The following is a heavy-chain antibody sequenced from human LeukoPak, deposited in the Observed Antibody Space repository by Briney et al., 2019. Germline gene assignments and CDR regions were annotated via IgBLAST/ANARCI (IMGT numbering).Heavy chain of an antibody. D-gene: IGHD3-10*01. CDR3: ARGLGYGSGSYYYYYGMDV. J-gene: IGHJ6*02. Sequence: GGSLRLSCAASGFTVSSNYMSWVRQAPGKGLEWGSVIYSGGSTYYADSVKGRFTISRDNSKNTLYLQMNSLSAEDTAVYYCARGLGYGSGSYYYYYGMDVWGQGTTVTVSS. CDR1: GFTVSSNY. CDR2: IYSGGST. V-gene: IGHV3-66*02.